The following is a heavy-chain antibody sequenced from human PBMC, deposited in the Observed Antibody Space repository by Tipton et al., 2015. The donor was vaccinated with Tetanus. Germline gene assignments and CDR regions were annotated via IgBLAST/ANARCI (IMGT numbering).Heavy chain of an antibody. CDR2: IRGSGGHI. CDR3: AKGRAAATYFFDY. Sequence: GSLRLSCVGSGFNFSTYTMNWVRQAPGKGLEWVSSIRGSGGHIYYADSVKGRFTISRDNAKNSLYLQVHSLRVEDTAIYFCAKGRAAATYFFDYWGQGTPVTVSS. CDR1: GFNFSTYT. J-gene: IGHJ4*02. V-gene: IGHV3-21*04. D-gene: IGHD6-25*01.